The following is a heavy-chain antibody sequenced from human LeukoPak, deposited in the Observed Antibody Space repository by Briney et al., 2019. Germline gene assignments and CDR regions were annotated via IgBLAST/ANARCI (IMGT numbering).Heavy chain of an antibody. CDR1: GGSISSYY. D-gene: IGHD6-19*01. Sequence: PSETLSLTCTVSGGSISSYYWSWIRQPPGKGLEWIGYIYYSGSTNYNPSLKSRVTISVDTSKNQFSLKLSSVTAADTAVYYCARRGSSGWYDEYFDYWGQGTLVTVSS. J-gene: IGHJ4*02. CDR2: IYYSGST. CDR3: ARRGSSGWYDEYFDY. V-gene: IGHV4-59*08.